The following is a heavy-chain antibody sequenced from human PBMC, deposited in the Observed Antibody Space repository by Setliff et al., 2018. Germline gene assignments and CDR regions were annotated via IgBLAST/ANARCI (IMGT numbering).Heavy chain of an antibody. V-gene: IGHV3-48*01. Sequence: PGGSLRLSCAAPGPTFSRYSMNWVRQAPGKGLEWISYISSSNSGMYYADSVKGRFTISRDSAENSVYLQMNSLRAEDTAVYYCARGIGTLDISRYFDYWGQGTLVTVSS. CDR2: ISSSNSGM. J-gene: IGHJ4*02. D-gene: IGHD5-12*01. CDR1: GPTFSRYS. CDR3: ARGIGTLDISRYFDY.